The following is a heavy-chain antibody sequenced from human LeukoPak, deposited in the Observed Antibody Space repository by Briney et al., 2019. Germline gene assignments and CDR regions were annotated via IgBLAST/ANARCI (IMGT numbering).Heavy chain of an antibody. CDR2: ISGSGGST. V-gene: IGHV3-23*01. CDR3: AKVGGGARGLPRERPRIFDY. Sequence: GGSLRLSCAASGFTFSSYTMSWVRQAPGKGLEWVSAISGSGGSTYYADSVKGRFTISRDNSKNTLYLQMNSLRAEDTAVYYCAKVGGGARGLPRERPRIFDYWGQGTLVTVSS. D-gene: IGHD1-26*01. J-gene: IGHJ4*02. CDR1: GFTFSSYT.